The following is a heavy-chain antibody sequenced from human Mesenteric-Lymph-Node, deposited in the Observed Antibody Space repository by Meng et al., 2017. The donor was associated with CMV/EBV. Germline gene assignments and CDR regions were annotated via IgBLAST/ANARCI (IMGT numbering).Heavy chain of an antibody. J-gene: IGHJ5*02. CDR3: AKWWGYCSSTSCMNWFDP. D-gene: IGHD2-2*01. Sequence: GESLKISCAASGFTFDDFGMSWVRQAPGKGLEWVSRINPNGGSTGYVDSVKGRFTISRDNAKNSMYLQMNSLRAEDTALYYCAKWWGYCSSTSCMNWFDPWGQGTLVTVSS. CDR2: INPNGGST. CDR1: GFTFDDFG. V-gene: IGHV3-20*04.